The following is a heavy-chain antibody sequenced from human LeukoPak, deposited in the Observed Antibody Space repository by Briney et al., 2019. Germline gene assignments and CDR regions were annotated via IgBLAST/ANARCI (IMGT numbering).Heavy chain of an antibody. CDR1: GDSISSSSSY. CDR3: GRQENRIAAASAGY. CDR2: RYYRGST. J-gene: IGHJ4*02. Sequence: SETLSLTCIVSGDSISSSSSYWGWIRQPPGKGLEWIGSRYYRGSTYYNPSLKSRVTISEDTSKNQLSLKLSSMTAADTAVYYCGRQENRIAAASAGYWGQGVLVTVSS. D-gene: IGHD6-13*01. V-gene: IGHV4-39*01.